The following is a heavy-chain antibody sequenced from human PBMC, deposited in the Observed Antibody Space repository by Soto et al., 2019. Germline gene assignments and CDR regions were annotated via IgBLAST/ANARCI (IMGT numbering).Heavy chain of an antibody. CDR3: ASGGGGATSVYYYYGMDV. Sequence: QVQLVQSGAEVKKPGSSVKVSCKASGGTFSSYAISWVRQAPGQGLEWMGGIIPIFGTANYAQKFQGRVTITADKSPSTAYMELSSLRSEDTAVYYCASGGGGATSVYYYYGMDVWGQGTTVTVSS. CDR2: IIPIFGTA. D-gene: IGHD5-12*01. V-gene: IGHV1-69*06. CDR1: GGTFSSYA. J-gene: IGHJ6*02.